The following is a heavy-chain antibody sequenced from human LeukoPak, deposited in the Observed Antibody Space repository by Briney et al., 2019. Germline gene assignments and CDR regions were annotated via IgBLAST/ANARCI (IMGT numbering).Heavy chain of an antibody. V-gene: IGHV3-23*01. CDR3: AKTTAGNSSGRYPGWPVDY. CDR1: GFTFRNYA. J-gene: IGHJ4*02. Sequence: GGSLRLSCAASGFTFRNYAIYWVRQAPGKGLEWVSGISGSGGDTYFADSVKGRFTISRDHSKNTVFLQMDSPRAEDTAVYYCAKTTAGNSSGRYPGWPVDYWGQGTLVTVSS. CDR2: ISGSGGDT. D-gene: IGHD6-19*01.